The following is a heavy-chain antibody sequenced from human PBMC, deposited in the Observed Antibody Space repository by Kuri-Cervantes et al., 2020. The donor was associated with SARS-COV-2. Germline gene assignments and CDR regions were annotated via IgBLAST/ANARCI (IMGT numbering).Heavy chain of an antibody. D-gene: IGHD1-1*01. CDR1: GFTFGDYA. CDR2: IRSKAYGGTT. Sequence: GESLKISCTASGFTFGDYAMSWVRQAPGKGLEWVGFIRSKAYGGTTEYAASVKGRFTISRDDSKSIAYLQMNSLKTEDTAVYYCARGTRGHFDYWGQGTLVTVSS. CDR3: ARGTRGHFDY. J-gene: IGHJ4*02. V-gene: IGHV3-49*04.